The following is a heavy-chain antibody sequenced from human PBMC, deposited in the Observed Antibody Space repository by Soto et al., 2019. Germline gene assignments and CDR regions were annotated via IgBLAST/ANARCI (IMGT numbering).Heavy chain of an antibody. Sequence: GVSLRLSSAASGFTFSIYAMSWVRHAPGKGLEWGSAISGSGGSTYYADSVKGRFTISRDNSKNTLYLQMNSLRAEDTAVYYCAGSTSLYYYYYGMDVWGQGTTVTVSS. CDR3: AGSTSLYYYYYGMDV. D-gene: IGHD2-2*01. V-gene: IGHV3-23*01. CDR2: ISGSGGST. J-gene: IGHJ6*02. CDR1: GFTFSIYA.